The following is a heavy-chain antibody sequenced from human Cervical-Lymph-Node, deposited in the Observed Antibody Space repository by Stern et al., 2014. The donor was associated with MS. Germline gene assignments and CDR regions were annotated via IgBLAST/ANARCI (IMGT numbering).Heavy chain of an antibody. J-gene: IGHJ4*02. CDR3: ARGVGDY. CDR2: INRDGSDT. CDR1: GFNFSSYW. V-gene: IGHV3-74*01. D-gene: IGHD3-16*01. Sequence: EVQLVESGGGLVQPGGSLRLSCAASGFNFSSYWMHWVRQFPEKGLFWVSQINRDGSDTSYADSVKGRFSISRDNIRSMLYLRMTSLRAEDTAVYYCARGVGDYWGQGARVTVSS.